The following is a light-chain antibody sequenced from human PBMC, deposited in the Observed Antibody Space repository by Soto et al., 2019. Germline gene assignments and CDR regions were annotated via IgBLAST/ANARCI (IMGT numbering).Light chain of an antibody. CDR1: QSVSSY. CDR2: DAS. Sequence: EIVLTQSPATLSLSPGERATLSCRASQSVSSYLAWYQQKPGQAPKLLIYDASNRASGIPARFSGSCSRTDVSLTINSPAPEDFAVHYCQQASNWPPLTFGGGTKVLIK. J-gene: IGKJ4*01. CDR3: QQASNWPPLT. V-gene: IGKV3-11*01.